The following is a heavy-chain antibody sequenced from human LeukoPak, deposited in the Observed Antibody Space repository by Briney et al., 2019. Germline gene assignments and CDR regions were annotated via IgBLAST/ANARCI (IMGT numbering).Heavy chain of an antibody. CDR2: ISGSGGST. V-gene: IGHV3-23*01. CDR1: GFTFSSYA. Sequence: GGSLRLSCAASGFTFSSYAMSWVRQAPGKGLEWVSAISGSGGSTYYADSVKGRFTIPRDNSKNTLYLQMNSLRAEDTAVYYCAKEELSYYDFWSGYSPGIFDYWGQGTLVTVSS. D-gene: IGHD3-3*01. J-gene: IGHJ4*02. CDR3: AKEELSYYDFWSGYSPGIFDY.